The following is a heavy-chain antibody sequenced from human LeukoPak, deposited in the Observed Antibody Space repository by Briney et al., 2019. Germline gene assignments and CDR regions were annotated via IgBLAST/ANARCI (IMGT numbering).Heavy chain of an antibody. CDR3: ARDRAPSYCSSTSCYTWGMDV. V-gene: IGHV1-2*02. CDR1: GYTFTRYY. Sequence: ASVKVSCKASGYTFTRYYMHWVRQAPGQGLEWMGWINPNSGGTNYAQKFQGRVTMTRDTSISTAYMELSRLRSDDTAVYYCARDRAPSYCSSTSCYTWGMDVWGQGTTVTVSS. J-gene: IGHJ6*02. D-gene: IGHD2-2*02. CDR2: INPNSGGT.